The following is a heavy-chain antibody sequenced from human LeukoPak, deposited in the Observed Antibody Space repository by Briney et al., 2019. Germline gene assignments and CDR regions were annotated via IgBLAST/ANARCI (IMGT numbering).Heavy chain of an antibody. V-gene: IGHV4-39*01. CDR1: GGSISSSSYF. CDR3: ARSPAADLYNWFDP. J-gene: IGHJ5*02. D-gene: IGHD6-13*01. Sequence: SETLSLTCTVSGGSISSSSYFWGWIRQPPGKGLEWIGSVYYSGGTYYNPSLKSRVTISVDTSKNQFSLKLSSVTAADTAVYYCARSPAADLYNWFDPWGQGTLVTVSS. CDR2: VYYSGGT.